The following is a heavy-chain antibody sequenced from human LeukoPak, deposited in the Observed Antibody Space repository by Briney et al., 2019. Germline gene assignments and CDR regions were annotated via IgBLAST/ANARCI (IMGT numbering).Heavy chain of an antibody. J-gene: IGHJ6*02. CDR3: ARDGGAVAGHYYYYGMDV. V-gene: IGHV4-34*01. CDR2: VTHSGST. Sequence: SETLSLTCAVYGGSFSGYFWSWIRQPPGKGLEWIGEVTHSGSTNYSPSLKSRVTISVDTSKNQFSLKLSSVTAADTAVYYCARDGGAVAGHYYYYGMDVWGQGTTVTVSS. CDR1: GGSFSGYF. D-gene: IGHD6-19*01.